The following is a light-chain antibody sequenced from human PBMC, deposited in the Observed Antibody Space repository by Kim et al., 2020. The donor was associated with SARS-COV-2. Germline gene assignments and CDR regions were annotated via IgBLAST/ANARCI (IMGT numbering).Light chain of an antibody. V-gene: IGKV2-30*01. CDR2: KVS. Sequence: PASISCRSSQSLVYGDANTYLNWFHQRPGQSPRRLIYKVSNRDCGVPDRFSGSGSGTDFTLQISRVEAEDVGVYYCMQGTHWPFTFGPWTKVDIK. CDR3: MQGTHWPFT. J-gene: IGKJ3*01. CDR1: QSLVYGDANTY.